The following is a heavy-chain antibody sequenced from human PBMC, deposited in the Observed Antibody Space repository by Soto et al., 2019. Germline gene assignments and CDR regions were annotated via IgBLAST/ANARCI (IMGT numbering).Heavy chain of an antibody. CDR1: GGSISSGDYY. D-gene: IGHD3-22*01. V-gene: IGHV4-30-4*01. CDR2: IYYSGST. CDR3: ARAMTYYYDTKGVDY. J-gene: IGHJ4*02. Sequence: QVQLQESGPGLVKPSQTLSLTCTVSGGSISSGDYYWSWIRQPPGKGLEWIGYIYYSGSTNYKSSLKSRVTISIDTSRNQFSLMLRSVTAADTAVYYCARAMTYYYDTKGVDYWGQGTLVTVSS.